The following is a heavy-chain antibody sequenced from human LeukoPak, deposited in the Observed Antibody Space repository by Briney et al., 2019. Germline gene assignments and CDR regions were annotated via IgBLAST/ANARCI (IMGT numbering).Heavy chain of an antibody. CDR2: IYPGDSDT. J-gene: IGHJ4*02. V-gene: IGHV5-51*01. Sequence: AGESLKISCKGSGYSFTSYWIGWVRQMPGKGLEWMGVIYPGDSDTRYSPSFQGQVTISADKSITTAYLQWSSLKAADTAMYYCARRSLESGSHFLMGDPGPFDYWGRGTLVTVSS. CDR3: ARRSLESGSHFLMGDPGPFDY. D-gene: IGHD1-26*01. CDR1: GYSFTSYW.